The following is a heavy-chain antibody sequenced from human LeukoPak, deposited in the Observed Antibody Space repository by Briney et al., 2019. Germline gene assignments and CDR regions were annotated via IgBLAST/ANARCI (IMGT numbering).Heavy chain of an antibody. V-gene: IGHV3-74*01. CDR1: EFTFSSYI. Sequence: GGSLRLSCAASEFTFSSYIMNWVRQAPGKGLVWVARIKGDGITTNYADPAKGRFTVSRDNAKNTVYLQMNSLRAEDTAVYYCAKDLHEIAADYWGQGTLVTVAS. CDR3: AKDLHEIAADY. CDR2: IKGDGITT. J-gene: IGHJ4*02. D-gene: IGHD2-21*01.